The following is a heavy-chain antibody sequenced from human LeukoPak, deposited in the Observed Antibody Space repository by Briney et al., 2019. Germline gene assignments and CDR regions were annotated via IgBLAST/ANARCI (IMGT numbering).Heavy chain of an antibody. J-gene: IGHJ4*02. CDR1: GGSISSSHY. Sequence: SETLSRTCAVSGGSISSSHYWSWVRQPPGKGLEWIGEIYHSGSTNYNPSLKSRVTILIDKSKNQFSLKLSSVTAADTAVYYCARGGRWGSGSYYGYWGQGTLVTVSS. V-gene: IGHV4-4*02. D-gene: IGHD3-10*01. CDR3: ARGGRWGSGSYYGY. CDR2: IYHSGST.